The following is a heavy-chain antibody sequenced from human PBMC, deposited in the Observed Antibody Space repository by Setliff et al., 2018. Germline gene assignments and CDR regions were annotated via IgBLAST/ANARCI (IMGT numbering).Heavy chain of an antibody. CDR3: ARGAPYNTGWYGFDP. CDR1: GFTFSSYA. D-gene: IGHD6-19*01. CDR2: ISGSGDI. J-gene: IGHJ5*02. Sequence: LSLSCAASGFTFSSYAMTWVRQAPGQGLEWVSTISGSGDIGYEDSVKDRFTISRDDAKNTLFLQMNSLRVEDTAVYYCARGAPYNTGWYGFDPWGQGTLVTVSS. V-gene: IGHV3-23*01.